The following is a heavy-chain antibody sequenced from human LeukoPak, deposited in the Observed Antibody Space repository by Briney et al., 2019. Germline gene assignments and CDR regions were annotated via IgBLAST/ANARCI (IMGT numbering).Heavy chain of an antibody. D-gene: IGHD2-2*01. Sequence: PGGSLRLSCSASGFTFSNYAMHWVRQAPGKGLVWVSRINSDGSITTYADSVRGRFTISRDNAKSTLYLQMNSLRAEDTAVYYCASSTQISKYADYWGQGALVTVSS. J-gene: IGHJ4*02. CDR1: GFTFSNYA. V-gene: IGHV3-74*01. CDR2: INSDGSIT. CDR3: ASSTQISKYADY.